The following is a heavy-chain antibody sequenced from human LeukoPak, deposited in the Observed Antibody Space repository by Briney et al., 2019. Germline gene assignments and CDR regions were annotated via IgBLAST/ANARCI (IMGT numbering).Heavy chain of an antibody. CDR1: GFTFSSYT. Sequence: GGSLRLSCAASGFTFSSYTMSWVRQAPGKGLEWVSIITTSDGNTYYADSVKGRFTASKDNSKNTLFLQMNSLRAEDTAVYYCAKDGGLWVSAHWGDSWGRGTLVTVSS. CDR2: ITTSDGNT. J-gene: IGHJ4*02. D-gene: IGHD7-27*01. CDR3: AKDGGLWVSAHWGDS. V-gene: IGHV3-23*01.